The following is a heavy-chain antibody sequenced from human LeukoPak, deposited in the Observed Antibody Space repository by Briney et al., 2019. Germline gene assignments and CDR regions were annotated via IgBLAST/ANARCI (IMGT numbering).Heavy chain of an antibody. Sequence: SETLSLTCAVYGGSFSGYYWSWIRQPPGKGLEWMGEINHSGSTNYNPSLKSRVTISVDTSKNQFSLKLSSVTAADTAVYYCARGRERDGYPTNFDYWGQGTLVTVSS. D-gene: IGHD5-24*01. J-gene: IGHJ4*02. CDR3: ARGRERDGYPTNFDY. CDR1: GGSFSGYY. V-gene: IGHV4-34*01. CDR2: INHSGST.